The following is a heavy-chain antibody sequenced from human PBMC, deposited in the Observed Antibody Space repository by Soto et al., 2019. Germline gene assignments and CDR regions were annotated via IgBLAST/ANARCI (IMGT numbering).Heavy chain of an antibody. CDR2: VSGSGGNA. CDR1: GFTFSSYP. CDR3: ARGGRFSASRPIDY. Sequence: EVHLLESGGDLIQPGGSLRLSCAASGFTFSSYPMTWVRQTPGKGLEWVSGVSGSGGNAYYAASVEGRFVISRDNSKNTLFLQMSNLRAEDTAVYYCARGGRFSASRPIDYWGQGTLVIVSS. V-gene: IGHV3-23*01. D-gene: IGHD2-15*01. J-gene: IGHJ4*02.